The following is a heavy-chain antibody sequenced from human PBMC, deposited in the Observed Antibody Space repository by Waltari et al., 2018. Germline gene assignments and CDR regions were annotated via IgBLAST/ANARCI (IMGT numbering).Heavy chain of an antibody. CDR3: ATGVAVAGTGYYFDY. D-gene: IGHD6-19*01. J-gene: IGHJ4*02. V-gene: IGHV1-45*02. Sequence: QMQLVQSGAEVKKTGSSVKVSCKASGYTFTYRYLHWVRQATGQALEWMGWITPFNGNTNYAQKFQDRVTITRDRSMSTAYMELSSLRSEDTAMYYCATGVAVAGTGYYFDYWGQGTLVTVSS. CDR1: GYTFTYRY. CDR2: ITPFNGNT.